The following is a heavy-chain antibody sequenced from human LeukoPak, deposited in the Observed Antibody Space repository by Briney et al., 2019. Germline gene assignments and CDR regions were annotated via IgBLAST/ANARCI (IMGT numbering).Heavy chain of an antibody. J-gene: IGHJ3*02. V-gene: IGHV1-8*01. D-gene: IGHD3-10*01. CDR2: MNPNSGNT. CDR3: ARVREELLWFGESNAFDI. CDR1: GYTFTSYD. Sequence: ASVKVSCKASGYTFTSYDINWVRQATGQGLEWMGWMNPNSGNTGYAQKFQGRVTMTRNTSMSTAYMELSSLRSEDTAVYYCARVREELLWFGESNAFDIWGQGTMVTVSS.